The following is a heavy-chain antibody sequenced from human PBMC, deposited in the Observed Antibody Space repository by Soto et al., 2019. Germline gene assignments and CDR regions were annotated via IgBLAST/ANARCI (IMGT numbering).Heavy chain of an antibody. V-gene: IGHV1-2*04. CDR2: INPNSGGT. Sequence: GASVKVSGKASGYTFTGYYRHWGRQAPGQGLEWMGWINPNSGGTNYAQKFQGWVTMTRDTSISPAYMELSRLRSDDTAVYYCARDGDPRSNYYHYYMDFWGKGTTVTVSS. CDR3: ARDGDPRSNYYHYYMDF. J-gene: IGHJ6*03. CDR1: GYTFTGYY. D-gene: IGHD7-27*01.